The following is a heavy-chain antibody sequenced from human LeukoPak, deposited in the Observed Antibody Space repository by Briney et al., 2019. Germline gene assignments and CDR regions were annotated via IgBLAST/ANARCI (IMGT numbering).Heavy chain of an antibody. CDR3: ARRDTAMGLDY. D-gene: IGHD5-18*01. J-gene: IGHJ4*02. V-gene: IGHV3-11*06. CDR2: ISSSSSYT. Sequence: GGSLRLSCAASGFTFSDYYMSWIRQAPGKGLEWVSYISSSSSYTSYADSVKGRFTISRDNAKNSLYLQMNSLRAEDTAVYYCARRDTAMGLDYWGQGTLVTVSS. CDR1: GFTFSDYY.